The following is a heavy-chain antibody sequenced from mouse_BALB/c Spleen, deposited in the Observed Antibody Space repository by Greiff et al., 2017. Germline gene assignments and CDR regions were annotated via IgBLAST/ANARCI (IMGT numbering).Heavy chain of an antibody. CDR3: ASDADY. Sequence: EVHLVESGGGLVQPGGSLRLSCATSGFTFTDYYMSWVRQPPGKALEWLGFISNKANGYTTEYSVPVKGRFTIARDNSRSILYLQMNTLEAEDSASYYCASDADYWGQGTTLTVSS. CDR1: GFTFTDYY. CDR2: ISNKANGYTT. J-gene: IGHJ2*01. V-gene: IGHV7-3*02.